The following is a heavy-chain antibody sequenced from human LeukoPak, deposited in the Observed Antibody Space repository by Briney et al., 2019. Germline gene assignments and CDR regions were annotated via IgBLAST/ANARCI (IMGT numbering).Heavy chain of an antibody. J-gene: IGHJ4*02. Sequence: GGSLRLSCAASGFTFSSYEMNWVRQAPGKGLEGVSYISSGSTIYDADSVEGRFTISRDNAKNSLYLQMNSLRAEDTAVYYCARESIAVAGAPFDYWGQGTLVTVSS. V-gene: IGHV3-48*03. CDR2: ISSGSTI. CDR3: ARESIAVAGAPFDY. D-gene: IGHD6-19*01. CDR1: GFTFSSYE.